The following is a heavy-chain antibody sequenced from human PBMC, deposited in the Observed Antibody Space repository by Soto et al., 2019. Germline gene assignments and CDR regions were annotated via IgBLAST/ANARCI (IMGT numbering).Heavy chain of an antibody. Sequence: PSETLSLTCTVSGGSISSYYWSWLRQPPGKGLEWIGYIYYSGSTNYNPSLKSRVTISVDTSKNQFSLKLSSVTAADTAVYYCAREGVSSSWYNYYGMDVWGQGTTVTVSS. CDR3: AREGVSSSWYNYYGMDV. D-gene: IGHD6-13*01. CDR1: GGSISSYY. V-gene: IGHV4-59*01. J-gene: IGHJ6*02. CDR2: IYYSGST.